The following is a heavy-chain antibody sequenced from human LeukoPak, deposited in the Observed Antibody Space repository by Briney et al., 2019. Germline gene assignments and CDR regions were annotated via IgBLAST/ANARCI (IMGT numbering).Heavy chain of an antibody. V-gene: IGHV3-48*02. D-gene: IGHD3-22*01. J-gene: IGHJ5*02. CDR1: GFTFSIYT. Sequence: GGSLRLSCAASGFTFSIYTMNWVRQAPGQGLEWVSSISGGSSTIYYADSVKGRFTISRDNAKDTLYLQMTSLRDVDTAVYYCARDDRDSSGYNWFDPWGQGTLVTVSS. CDR3: ARDDRDSSGYNWFDP. CDR2: ISGGSSTI.